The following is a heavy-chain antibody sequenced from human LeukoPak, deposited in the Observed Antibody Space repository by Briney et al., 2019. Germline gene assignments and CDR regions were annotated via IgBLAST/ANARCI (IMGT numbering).Heavy chain of an antibody. J-gene: IGHJ4*02. D-gene: IGHD6-19*01. CDR3: ASPRSGWNGVWTDY. CDR2: ISSSGSTI. Sequence: PGGSLRLSCAASGFTFSSYEMNWVRQAPGKGLEWVSYISSSGSTIYYADSVKGRFTISRDNAKNSLYLQMNSLRAEDTAVYYCASPRSGWNGVWTDYWGQGTLVTVSS. CDR1: GFTFSSYE. V-gene: IGHV3-48*03.